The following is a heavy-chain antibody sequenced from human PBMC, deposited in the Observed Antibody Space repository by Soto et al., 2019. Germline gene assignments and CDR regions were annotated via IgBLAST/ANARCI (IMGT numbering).Heavy chain of an antibody. J-gene: IGHJ4*02. CDR3: ARDAAVGLFDY. CDR2: INPYNGNT. Sequence: ASVKVSCKASGYTFTSYGISWVRQAPGQGLEWMGWINPYNGNTEYAQKLQGRVTMTTDTSTSTAYMELRSLRSDDTAVYYCARDAAVGLFDYWGQGTLVTVSS. D-gene: IGHD1-26*01. CDR1: GYTFTSYG. V-gene: IGHV1-18*01.